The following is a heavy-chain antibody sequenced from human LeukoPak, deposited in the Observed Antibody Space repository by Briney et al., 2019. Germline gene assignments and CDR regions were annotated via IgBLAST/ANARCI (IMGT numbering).Heavy chain of an antibody. D-gene: IGHD3-3*01. J-gene: IGHJ4*02. Sequence: ASVKVSCKASGGTFSSYAISWVRQAPGQGLEWMGWINPNSGGTNYAQKFQGRVTMTRDTSISTAYMELSRLRSDDTAVYYCARVGARFLEWLSYYFDYWGQGTLVTVSS. CDR1: GGTFSSYA. CDR2: INPNSGGT. V-gene: IGHV1-2*02. CDR3: ARVGARFLEWLSYYFDY.